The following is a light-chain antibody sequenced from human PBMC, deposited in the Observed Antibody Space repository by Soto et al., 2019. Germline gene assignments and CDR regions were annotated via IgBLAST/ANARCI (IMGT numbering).Light chain of an antibody. V-gene: IGKV1-6*01. CDR2: GGT. CDR1: EDIRRD. Sequence: AIQMTQSPSSLSASVGDRVTITCRASEDIRRDLGWYQQKPGKAPQALIYGGTYLQSGVPSRFSGYGSGTDFTLTITSLQPEDFATYYCLQDFIYPRTFGQGTKVEIK. J-gene: IGKJ1*01. CDR3: LQDFIYPRT.